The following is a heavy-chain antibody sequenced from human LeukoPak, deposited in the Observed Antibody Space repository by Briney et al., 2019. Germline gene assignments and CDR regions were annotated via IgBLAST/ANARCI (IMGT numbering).Heavy chain of an antibody. D-gene: IGHD3-16*02. V-gene: IGHV5-51*01. J-gene: IGHJ4*02. CDR2: IYHGDADT. CDR1: GYGFTSYW. CDR3: ARQANTFGGVIATY. Sequence: GAAMQISSKGAGYGFTSYWIGWGRRMPGKGLEGMGIIYHGDADTRYSPSFKGQVTISADKSSSTCSLQWSSLKASDTAMYYCARQANTFGGVIATYWGQGTLVTVSS.